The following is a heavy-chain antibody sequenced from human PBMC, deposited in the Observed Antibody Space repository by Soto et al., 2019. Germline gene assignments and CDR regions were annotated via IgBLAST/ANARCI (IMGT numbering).Heavy chain of an antibody. J-gene: IGHJ6*02. CDR1: GGSISSSNW. V-gene: IGHV4-4*02. CDR3: ASTYCSSTSCYAYYYYYGMDV. D-gene: IGHD2-2*01. Sequence: PSETLSLTCAVSGGSISSSNWWSWVRQPPGKGLEWIGEIYHSGSTNYNPSLKSRVTISVDKSKNQFSLKLSSVTAADTAVYYCASTYCSSTSCYAYYYYYGMDVWGQGTTVTVSS. CDR2: IYHSGST.